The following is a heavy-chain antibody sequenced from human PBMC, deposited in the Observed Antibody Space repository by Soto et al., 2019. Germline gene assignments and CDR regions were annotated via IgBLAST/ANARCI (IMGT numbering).Heavy chain of an antibody. CDR2: TYWNDDK. V-gene: IGHV2-5*01. Sequence: SGPTLVNPTQTLTLTCTFSGFSLSTSEVGVGWIRQPPGKALEWLALTYWNDDKRYSPSLKSRLTITKDTSKNQVVLTMTNMDPVDTATYYCAHTIADQSLRYYFDYWGQGTLVTVSS. CDR3: AHTIADQSLRYYFDY. D-gene: IGHD6-13*01. CDR1: GFSLSTSEVG. J-gene: IGHJ4*02.